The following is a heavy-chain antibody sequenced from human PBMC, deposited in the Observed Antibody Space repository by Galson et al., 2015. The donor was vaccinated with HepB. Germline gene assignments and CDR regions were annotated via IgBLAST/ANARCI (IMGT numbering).Heavy chain of an antibody. J-gene: IGHJ5*02. CDR3: ARSTVALGYCEFDP. V-gene: IGHV3-21*01. Sequence: SLRLSCAASGFTFSTYSMNWVRQAPGKGLEWVSSISSSSGYIYYADSVKGRFTISRDNAKNSLYLQMNSLRAEDTAVYYCARSTVALGYCEFDPWGQGTLVTVSS. CDR2: ISSSSGYI. D-gene: IGHD2-15*01. CDR1: GFTFSTYS.